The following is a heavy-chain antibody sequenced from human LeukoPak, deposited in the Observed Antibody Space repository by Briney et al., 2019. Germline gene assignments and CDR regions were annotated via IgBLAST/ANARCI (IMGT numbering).Heavy chain of an antibody. CDR2: IIPILGIA. Sequence: XXGSIIPILGIANYAQKFQGRVTITADKSTSTAYMELSSLRSEDTAVYYCARTYDSSGYEEYWGQGTLVTVSS. CDR3: ARTYDSSGYEEY. V-gene: IGHV1-69*02. D-gene: IGHD3-22*01. J-gene: IGHJ4*02.